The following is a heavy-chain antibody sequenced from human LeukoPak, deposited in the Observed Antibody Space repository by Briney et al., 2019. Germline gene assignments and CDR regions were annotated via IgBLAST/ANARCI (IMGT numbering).Heavy chain of an antibody. CDR2: INHSGST. J-gene: IGHJ4*02. D-gene: IGHD2-8*02. CDR1: GGSFSGYY. Sequence: SETLSLTCAVYGGSFSGYYWSWIRQPPGKGLEWIGEINHSGSTNYNPSLKSRVTISVDTSKNQFSLKLSSVTAADTAVYCCASHTGYWGQGTLVTVSS. CDR3: ASHTGY. V-gene: IGHV4-34*01.